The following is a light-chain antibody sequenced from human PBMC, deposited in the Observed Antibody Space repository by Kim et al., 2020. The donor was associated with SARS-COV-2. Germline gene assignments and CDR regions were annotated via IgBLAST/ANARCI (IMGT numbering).Light chain of an antibody. CDR2: YAS. CDR3: QQSSSLPYT. V-gene: IGKV6D-21*02. CDR1: QSIGSS. Sequence: EIVLTQSPEFQSVTPREKVTITCRASQSIGSSLHWYQQKPDQSPKLLIKYASQPISGVPSMFSGSGSGTDFTLTINTLEAEDVAAYYCQQSSSLPYTFGQGTKLEI. J-gene: IGKJ2*01.